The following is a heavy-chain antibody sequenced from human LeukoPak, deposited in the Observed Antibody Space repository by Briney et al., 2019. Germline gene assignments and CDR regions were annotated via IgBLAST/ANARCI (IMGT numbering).Heavy chain of an antibody. V-gene: IGHV3-33*01. Sequence: GGSLRLSCAASGFHFSTYGMHWVRQAPGKGLEWVGVIWYDGSNKIYAESVKGRFTISRDNPKNTLYLQMNSLRAEDTAVYYCARDRSWGSQCYFDYWGQGTLVTVSS. CDR3: ARDRSWGSQCYFDY. CDR2: IWYDGSNK. J-gene: IGHJ4*02. CDR1: GFHFSTYG. D-gene: IGHD7-27*01.